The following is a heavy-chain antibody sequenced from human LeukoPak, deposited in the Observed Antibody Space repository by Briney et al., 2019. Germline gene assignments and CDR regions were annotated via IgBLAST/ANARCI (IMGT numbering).Heavy chain of an antibody. J-gene: IGHJ6*02. D-gene: IGHD2-15*01. CDR3: VTDRSRIRGV. CDR2: INEGGSQT. V-gene: IGHV3-7*02. CDR1: GFIFRNYW. Sequence: PGGSLRLSCVASGFIFRNYWISWVRQAPGKGLEWVANINEGGSQTYYVDSVRGRFIISRDNAKDSLFLQMNSLTAEDTAVYYCVTDRSRIRGVWGHGATVTVSS.